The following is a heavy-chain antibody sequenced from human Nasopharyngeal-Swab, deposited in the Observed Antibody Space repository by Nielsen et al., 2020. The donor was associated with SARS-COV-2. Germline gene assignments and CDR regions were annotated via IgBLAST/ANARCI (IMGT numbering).Heavy chain of an antibody. V-gene: IGHV3-73*01. CDR2: VRSKGNNYAT. CDR1: GFTFSDSA. CDR3: TRCGGGCYSGRDY. J-gene: IGHJ4*02. D-gene: IGHD2-15*01. Sequence: GESLNISCAASGFTFSDSAIHWVRQASGKGPEWVGRVRSKGNNYATAYSASVKGRFIIFRDDPTNTAYLQMNSLKTEDTAMYYCTRCGGGCYSGRDYWGQGTLVTVSS.